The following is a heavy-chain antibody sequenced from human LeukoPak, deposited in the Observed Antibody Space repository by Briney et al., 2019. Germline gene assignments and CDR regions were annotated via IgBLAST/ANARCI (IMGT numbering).Heavy chain of an antibody. CDR2: MNPNSGNT. CDR3: ARDGSSSGFDY. CDR1: GYTFTSYD. Sequence: GASVKVSFKASGYTFTSYDINWVRQATGQGLEWMGWMNPNSGNTGYAQKFQGRVTMTRNTSISTAYMELSSLGSEDTAVYYCARDGSSSGFDYWGQGTLVTVSS. D-gene: IGHD6-6*01. J-gene: IGHJ4*02. V-gene: IGHV1-8*01.